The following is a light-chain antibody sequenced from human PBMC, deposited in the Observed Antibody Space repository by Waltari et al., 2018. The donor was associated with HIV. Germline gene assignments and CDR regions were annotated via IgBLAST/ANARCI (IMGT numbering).Light chain of an antibody. V-gene: IGLV1-44*01. CDR3: AAWDATLNEYV. Sequence: QSVLTQPHSASETPGQRVTISCSGSNSNVGSDVVNWYQQLPGTAPKLLIYGDTEGPSGVPDRFSGAKSGASASLAISDLQSEDEAEYFCAAWDATLNEYVFGSGTQVTVL. CDR2: GDT. CDR1: NSNVGSDV. J-gene: IGLJ1*01.